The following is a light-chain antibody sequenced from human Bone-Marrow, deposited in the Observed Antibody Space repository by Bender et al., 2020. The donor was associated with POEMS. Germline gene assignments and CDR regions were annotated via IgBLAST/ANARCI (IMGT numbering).Light chain of an antibody. CDR2: EVT. CDR3: CSYAGSYTFVV. V-gene: IGLV2-23*02. Sequence: QSALTQPASVSGSPGQSITFSCSGTSNDVGTYNLVSWYQQHPGKAPKLLIYEVTKRPSGVSHRFSGSKSGNTASLTISGLQGDDEALYYCCSYAGSYTFVVFGGGTKLTVL. J-gene: IGLJ2*01. CDR1: SNDVGTYNL.